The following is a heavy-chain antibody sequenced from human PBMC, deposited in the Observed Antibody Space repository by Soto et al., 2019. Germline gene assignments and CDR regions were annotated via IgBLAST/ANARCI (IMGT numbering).Heavy chain of an antibody. CDR1: GFTFSSYA. J-gene: IGHJ6*03. CDR3: ARVGGSGSYYYYYMDV. CDR2: ISSNGGST. D-gene: IGHD3-10*01. Sequence: EVQLVESGGGLVQPGGSLRLSCAASGFTFSSYAMHWVRQAPGKGLEYVSAISSNGGSTYYANSVKGRFTISRDNSKITLYLQMGSLRAEDMAVYYCARVGGSGSYYYYYMDVWGKGTTVTVSS. V-gene: IGHV3-64*01.